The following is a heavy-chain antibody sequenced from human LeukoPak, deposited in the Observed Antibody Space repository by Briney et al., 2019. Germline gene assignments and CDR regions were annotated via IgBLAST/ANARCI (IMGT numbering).Heavy chain of an antibody. CDR2: IYYSGST. CDR3: AREFRAAFDY. CDR1: GGSISSGGYY. V-gene: IGHV4-31*03. Sequence: PSETLSLTCTVSGGSISSGGYYWSWIRQHPGKGLEWIGYIYYSGSTYYNPSLKSRVTISVDTSKNQFSLKLSSVTAADTAVYYCAREFRAAFDYWGQGTLVTVSP. J-gene: IGHJ4*02.